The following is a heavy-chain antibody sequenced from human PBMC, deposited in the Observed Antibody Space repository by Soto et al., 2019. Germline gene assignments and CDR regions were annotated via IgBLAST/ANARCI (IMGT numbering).Heavy chain of an antibody. CDR2: ISAYNGNT. CDR1: GYTFTSYC. CDR3: ARGGPYYDILTGYYNY. J-gene: IGHJ4*02. D-gene: IGHD3-9*01. V-gene: IGHV1-18*04. Sequence: ASVKVSCKASGYTFTSYCISWVRQAPGQGLEWMGWISAYNGNTNYAQKLQGRVTMTTDTSTSTAYMELRSLRSDDTAVYYCARGGPYYDILTGYYNYWGQGTLVTVSS.